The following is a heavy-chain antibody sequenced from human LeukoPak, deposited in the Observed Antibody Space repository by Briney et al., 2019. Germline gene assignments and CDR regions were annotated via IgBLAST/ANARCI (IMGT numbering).Heavy chain of an antibody. CDR2: ISRNGGSS. J-gene: IGHJ4*02. Sequence: GGSLRLSCAASGFTFDDYGMTWVRQAPGKGLEWVSGISRNGGSSGYADSVKGRFTITRDNAKNSLYLQMKNLRAEDTALYYCVRSITIFGVRGQGTLVTVSS. V-gene: IGHV3-20*04. CDR3: VRSITIFGV. CDR1: GFTFDDYG. D-gene: IGHD3-3*01.